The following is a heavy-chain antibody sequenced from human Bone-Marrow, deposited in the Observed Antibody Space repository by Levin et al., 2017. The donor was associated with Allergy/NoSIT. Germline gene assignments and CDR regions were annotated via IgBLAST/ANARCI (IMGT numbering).Heavy chain of an antibody. CDR1: GGSVSSGSHY. J-gene: IGHJ3*01. Sequence: TSSETLSLTCTVSGGSVSSGSHYWSWIRQPPGKGLEWIGDVHYSGSTNYNPSLKSRVTISLDTSQIHFSLRLTSVTAADTAVYYCARYFTEVLIDRLSEAFDVWGQGTMVTVSS. D-gene: IGHD3-16*01. CDR2: VHYSGST. V-gene: IGHV4-61*03. CDR3: ARYFTEVLIDRLSEAFDV.